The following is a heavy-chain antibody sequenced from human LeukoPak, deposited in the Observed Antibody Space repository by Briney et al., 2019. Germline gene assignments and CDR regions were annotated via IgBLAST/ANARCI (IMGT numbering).Heavy chain of an antibody. J-gene: IGHJ4*02. CDR2: IIPIFGIP. V-gene: IGHV1-69*13. CDR3: ARSWGHYYGSGSYYNQLGYFDY. Sequence: SVKVSRKVSGYTLTELSMHWVRQAPGQGLEWMGGIIPIFGIPNYAQKFQGRVTITADESTSTAYMELSSLRSEDTAVYYCARSWGHYYGSGSYYNQLGYFDYWGQGTLVTVSS. CDR1: GYTLTELS. D-gene: IGHD3-10*01.